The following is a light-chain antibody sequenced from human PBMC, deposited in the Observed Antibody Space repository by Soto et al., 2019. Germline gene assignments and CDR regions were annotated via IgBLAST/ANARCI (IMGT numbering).Light chain of an antibody. Sequence: DIQLTQSHSTLSASVGERDSLTCLASDNIAPWVAWYQQKPGKAPKLLIYKAANLADEVPSRFAGSGSGTDFTLTITRLQPDDFATYYCQHYNSFSRTFGQGTKVDIK. CDR1: DNIAPW. V-gene: IGKV1-5*03. CDR3: QHYNSFSRT. CDR2: KAA. J-gene: IGKJ1*01.